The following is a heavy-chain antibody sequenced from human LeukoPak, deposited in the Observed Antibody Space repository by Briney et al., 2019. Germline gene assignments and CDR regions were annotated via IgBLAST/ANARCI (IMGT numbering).Heavy chain of an antibody. CDR2: IYYSGST. Sequence: PSETLSLTCTVSGGSISSYYWSWIRQPPGKGLEWIGYIYYSGSTNYNPSLKSRVTISVDTSKNQFSLKLSSVTAADTAVYYCARDLGSGIDYWGQGTLVTVSS. CDR1: GGSISSYY. CDR3: ARDLGSGIDY. D-gene: IGHD6-19*01. V-gene: IGHV4-59*01. J-gene: IGHJ4*02.